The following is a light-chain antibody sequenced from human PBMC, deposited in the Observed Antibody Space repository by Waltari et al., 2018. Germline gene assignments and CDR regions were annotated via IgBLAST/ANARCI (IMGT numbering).Light chain of an antibody. CDR3: LLSYSDGQVI. V-gene: IGLV7-46*01. CDR1: TGPVTSGQW. CDR2: DTI. J-gene: IGLJ2*01. Sequence: QAVVTQEPSLTVSPGGKVTLTCGSSTGPVTSGQWPYWFPQKPGQATRTLCYDTINRMSCAPARFSGSLLGGRAALTLSGAQPEDEAEYYCLLSYSDGQVIFGGGTKLTVL.